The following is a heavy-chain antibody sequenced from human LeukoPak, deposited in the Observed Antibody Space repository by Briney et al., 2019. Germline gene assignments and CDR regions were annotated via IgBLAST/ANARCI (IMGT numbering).Heavy chain of an antibody. CDR1: GGTFSSYA. CDR3: TIGYSYGSVRVFDY. Sequence: SVKVSCKASGGTFSSYAISWVRQAPGQGLEWMGGIIPIFGTANYAQKFQGRVTITADKSTSTAYMELSSLRSEDTAVYYCTIGYSYGSVRVFDYWGQGTLVTVSS. D-gene: IGHD5-18*01. J-gene: IGHJ4*02. CDR2: IIPIFGTA. V-gene: IGHV1-69*06.